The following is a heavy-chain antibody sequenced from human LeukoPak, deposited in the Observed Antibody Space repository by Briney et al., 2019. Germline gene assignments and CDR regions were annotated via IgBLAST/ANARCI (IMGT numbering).Heavy chain of an antibody. D-gene: IGHD1-26*01. CDR3: ARGGSYLSAFDI. CDR2: IYSGGST. Sequence: GGSLRLTCAASGFTVSSNYMSWVRQAPGKGLEWVSIIYSGGSTFYADSVKGRFTISRDNSKNTLYLQMNSLRAEDTAVYYCARGGSYLSAFDIWGQGTMVTVS. J-gene: IGHJ3*02. V-gene: IGHV3-53*01. CDR1: GFTVSSNY.